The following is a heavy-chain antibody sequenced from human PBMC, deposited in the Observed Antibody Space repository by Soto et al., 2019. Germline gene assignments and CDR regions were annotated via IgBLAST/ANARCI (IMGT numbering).Heavy chain of an antibody. J-gene: IGHJ4*02. D-gene: IGHD2-21*01. CDR2: ISSDGRNE. CDR1: GFTINRFG. CDR3: ASVADY. V-gene: IGHV3-30*03. Sequence: QVRLVESGGGVVEPGRSLRLSCVASGFTINRFGMEWVRQAPGKVLEWVALISSDGRNEYYSDSVKGRFTISRDMSKNTVYLQMNSLRVEDTAVYYCASVADYWGQGTLVTVSS.